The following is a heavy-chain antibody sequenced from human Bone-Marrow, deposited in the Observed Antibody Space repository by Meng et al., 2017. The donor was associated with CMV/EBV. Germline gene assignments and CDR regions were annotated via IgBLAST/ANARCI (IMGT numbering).Heavy chain of an antibody. V-gene: IGHV1-8*02. D-gene: IGHD1-1*01. CDR1: EYTFTDYY. CDR2: MNPKSGNT. CDR3: ARGKRSFQIDY. J-gene: IGHJ4*02. Sequence: ASVKVSCKASEYTFTDYYMHWVRQATGQGLEWMGWMNPKSGNTGYTQNFQGRVTMTWSTSVSTASMELSSLRSEDTAVYYCARGKRSFQIDYWGQGTLVTVSS.